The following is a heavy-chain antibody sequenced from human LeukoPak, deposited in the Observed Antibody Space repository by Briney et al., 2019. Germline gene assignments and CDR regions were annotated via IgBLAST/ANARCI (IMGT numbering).Heavy chain of an antibody. Sequence: KPSETLSLTCAVYGGSFSGYYWSWIRQPPGKGLEWIGEINHSGSTNYNPSLKSRVTISVDTSKNQFSLKLSSVTAADTAVYYCASGKLNYDFWSGYYEKEDYWGQGTLVTVSS. J-gene: IGHJ4*02. CDR2: INHSGST. CDR1: GGSFSGYY. CDR3: ASGKLNYDFWSGYYEKEDY. D-gene: IGHD3-3*01. V-gene: IGHV4-34*01.